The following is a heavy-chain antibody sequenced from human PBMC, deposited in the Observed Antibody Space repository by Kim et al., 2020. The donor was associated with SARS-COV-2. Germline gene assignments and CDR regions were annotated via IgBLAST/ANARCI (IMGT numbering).Heavy chain of an antibody. CDR1: GFTFSSYA. Sequence: GGSLRLSCAASGFTFSSYAMSWVRQAPGKGLEWVSAISGSGDSTYYADSVKGRFTISRDNSKNTLCLQMNSLRADDTAVYYCAKGSKGSGWYEGYWGQGSLVALSS. D-gene: IGHD6-19*01. CDR3: AKGSKGSGWYEGY. CDR2: ISGSGDST. J-gene: IGHJ4*02. V-gene: IGHV3-23*01.